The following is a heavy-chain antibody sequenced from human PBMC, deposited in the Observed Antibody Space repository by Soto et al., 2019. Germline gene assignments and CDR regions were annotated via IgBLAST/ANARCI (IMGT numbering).Heavy chain of an antibody. CDR1: GGSISSYY. D-gene: IGHD3-3*01. V-gene: IGHV4-59*08. CDR3: ARSDFWSGYSIDAFDI. Sequence: TSETLSLTCTVSGGSISSYYWSWIRQPPGKGLEWIGYIYYSGSTNYNPSLKSRVTISVDTSKNQFSLKLSSVTAADTAVYYCARSDFWSGYSIDAFDIWGQGTMVTVSS. CDR2: IYYSGST. J-gene: IGHJ3*02.